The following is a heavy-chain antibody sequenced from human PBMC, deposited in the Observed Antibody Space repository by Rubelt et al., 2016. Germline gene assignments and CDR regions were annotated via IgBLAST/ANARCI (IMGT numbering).Heavy chain of an antibody. Sequence: YSMGWVRQAPGMGLEWEALISDDGSDKNYTHSEKGRFTISRDNSKNTLYLQMNSLRGEDTALYYCASLGDLSFVAYWGQGTLVTVSS. V-gene: IGHV3-30*04. CDR1: YS. CDR2: ISDDGSDK. CDR3: ASLGDLSFVAY. J-gene: IGHJ4*02. D-gene: IGHD3-16*02.